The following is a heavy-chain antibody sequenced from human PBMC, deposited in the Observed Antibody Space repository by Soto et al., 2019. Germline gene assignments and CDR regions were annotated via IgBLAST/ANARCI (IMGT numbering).Heavy chain of an antibody. CDR1: GGSISRGGYY. CDR2: IYYSGST. V-gene: IGHV4-31*03. CDR3: AMGSGSYYYTWFDP. Sequence: PRSVNGSVSGGSISRGGYYCSWIRQHPGKGLEWIGYIYYSGSTYYNPSLKSRVTISVDTSKNQFSLKLSSVTAADTAVYYCAMGSGSYYYTWFDPWGQGTLVTVSA. J-gene: IGHJ5*02. D-gene: IGHD3-10*01.